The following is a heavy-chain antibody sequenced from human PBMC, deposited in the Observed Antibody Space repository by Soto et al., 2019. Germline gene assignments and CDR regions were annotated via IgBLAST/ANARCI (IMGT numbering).Heavy chain of an antibody. Sequence: QVQLVQSGAEVKKPGSSVKVSCKASGGTFSSYTISWVRQAPGQGLEWMGRIIPILGIANYAQKFQGRVTITADKSTSXAYMELSSLRSEDTAVYYCARDQYYYDSSGYPLGYWGQGTLVTVSS. V-gene: IGHV1-69*08. CDR3: ARDQYYYDSSGYPLGY. CDR1: GGTFSSYT. CDR2: IIPILGIA. D-gene: IGHD3-22*01. J-gene: IGHJ4*02.